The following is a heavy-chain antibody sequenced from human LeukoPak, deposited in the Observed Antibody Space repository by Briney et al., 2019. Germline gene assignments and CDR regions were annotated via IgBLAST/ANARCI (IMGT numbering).Heavy chain of an antibody. V-gene: IGHV3-23*01. D-gene: IGHD6-13*01. CDR2: ISGSGGST. Sequence: PGGSLRLSCAASGFTFSSYAMSWVRQAPGKGLEWVSAISGSGGSTYYADSVKGRFTISRDKSKNTLYLQMNSLRAEDTAVYYCAKTGYSSSWYYFDYWGQGTLVTVSS. CDR3: AKTGYSSSWYYFDY. J-gene: IGHJ4*02. CDR1: GFTFSSYA.